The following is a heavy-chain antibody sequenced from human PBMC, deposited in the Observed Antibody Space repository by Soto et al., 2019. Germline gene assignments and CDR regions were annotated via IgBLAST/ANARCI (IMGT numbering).Heavy chain of an antibody. CDR2: IYYRGNT. CDR3: AREGGGYCSGGSCQVDY. Sequence: SETLSLTCPVSGGYISSSGYYWGWIRQPPGKGLEWIGSIYYRGNTYYNPSLKSRVTISVDTSKNQFSLKLSSVTAADTAVYYCAREGGGYCSGGSCQVDYWGQGTLVTVSS. CDR1: GGYISSSGYY. D-gene: IGHD2-15*01. V-gene: IGHV4-39*02. J-gene: IGHJ4*02.